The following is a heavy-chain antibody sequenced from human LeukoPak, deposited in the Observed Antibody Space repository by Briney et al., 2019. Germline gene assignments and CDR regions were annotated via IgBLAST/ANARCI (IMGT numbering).Heavy chain of an antibody. CDR3: VRKGGPYTFDH. CDR2: ISSSSGYM. D-gene: IGHD3-16*01. J-gene: IGHJ4*02. V-gene: IGHV3-21*01. CDR1: GFTFSGYS. Sequence: GGSLRLSCAASGFTFSGYSMNWVRQAPGKGLEWVASISSSSGYMYYADSVEGRFTISRDNAKNSLYLQMNNLRDEDTAVYYCVRKGGPYTFDHWGQGTLVTVSS.